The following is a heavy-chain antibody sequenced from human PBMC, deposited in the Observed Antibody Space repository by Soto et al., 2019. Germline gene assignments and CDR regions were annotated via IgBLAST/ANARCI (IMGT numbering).Heavy chain of an antibody. CDR1: GYTLSQLS. J-gene: IGHJ4*02. CDR2: FDPEDGRR. V-gene: IGHV1-24*01. CDR3: ATHSSGYY. Sequence: ASVKVSCKVSGYTLSQLSMHWVRQAPGKGLEWMGAFDPEDGRRIYAQKFQGRFTMTEDTSTDTAYMELTRLRYEDTAVYYCATHSSGYYWGQGTQVTVSS. D-gene: IGHD3-22*01.